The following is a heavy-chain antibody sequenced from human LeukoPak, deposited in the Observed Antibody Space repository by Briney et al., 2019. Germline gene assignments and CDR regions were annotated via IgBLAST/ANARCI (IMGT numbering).Heavy chain of an antibody. D-gene: IGHD2-21*02. CDR3: AMNRDDCCIFQH. CDR1: GFTFSSYA. CDR2: ISGSGGST. J-gene: IGHJ1*01. Sequence: GGSLRLSCAASGFTFSSYAMSWVRQAPGEGLEWVSAISGSGGSTYYAGSVKGRFTISRDNSKNTLYLQMNSLRAEDTAVYYCAMNRDDCCIFQHWGQGTLVTVSS. V-gene: IGHV3-23*01.